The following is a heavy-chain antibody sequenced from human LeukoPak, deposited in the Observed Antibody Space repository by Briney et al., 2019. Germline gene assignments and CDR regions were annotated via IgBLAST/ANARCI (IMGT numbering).Heavy chain of an antibody. V-gene: IGHV3-74*01. D-gene: IGHD7-27*01. Sequence: GGSLRLSCAASGYTFSSYWMHWVRQAPGKGLFWVSRIISDASSTLYADSVKGRFTISRDNAKNMLYLQMNSLTVEDTGLYYCTRGPLGTGEIDYWGQGILVTVSS. CDR2: IISDASST. CDR1: GYTFSSYW. J-gene: IGHJ4*02. CDR3: TRGPLGTGEIDY.